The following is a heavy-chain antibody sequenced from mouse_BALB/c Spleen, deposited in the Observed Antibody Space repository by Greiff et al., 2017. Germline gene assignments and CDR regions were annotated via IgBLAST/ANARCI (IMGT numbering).Heavy chain of an antibody. D-gene: IGHD1-1*01. CDR3: ARDYGSSYYAMDY. CDR2: ISTYYGNT. Sequence: VQLQQSGPELVRPGVSVKISCKGSSYTFTDYAMHWVKQSHAKSLEWIGVISTYYGNTNYNQKFKGRATMTVDKSSSTAYMELARLTSEDSAVYYCARDYGSSYYAMDYWGQGTSVTVSS. J-gene: IGHJ4*01. CDR1: SYTFTDYA. V-gene: IGHV1-67*01.